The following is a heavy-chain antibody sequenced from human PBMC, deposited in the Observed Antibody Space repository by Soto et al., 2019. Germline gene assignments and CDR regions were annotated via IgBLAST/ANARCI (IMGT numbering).Heavy chain of an antibody. J-gene: IGHJ4*02. V-gene: IGHV3-66*01. D-gene: IGHD1-26*01. Sequence: GESLKISCAASGFTVSSNYMSWVRQAPGKGLEWVSIIYSGGSTYYADSVKGRFTISRDNSKNTLYLQMNSLRAEDTAVYYCARESIVGATNTFDYWGQGTLVTVSS. CDR2: IYSGGST. CDR1: GFTVSSNY. CDR3: ARESIVGATNTFDY.